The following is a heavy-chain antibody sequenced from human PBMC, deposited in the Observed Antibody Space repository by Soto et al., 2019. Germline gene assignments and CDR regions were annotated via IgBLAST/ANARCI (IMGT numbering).Heavy chain of an antibody. CDR3: AKNSGWFNT. D-gene: IGHD3-10*01. CDR1: GFPFSSPD. CDR2: IDGSGGTT. V-gene: IGHV3-23*01. Sequence: EFQVLQSGGGLVQPGGPLTLSCAASGFPFSSPDMTWVRQAPGKGLEWVSTIDGSGGTTYYADSVKGRFTISRDNSINTVFLQMNSLRADDTALYFCAKNSGWFNTWGQGALVTVSS. J-gene: IGHJ5*02.